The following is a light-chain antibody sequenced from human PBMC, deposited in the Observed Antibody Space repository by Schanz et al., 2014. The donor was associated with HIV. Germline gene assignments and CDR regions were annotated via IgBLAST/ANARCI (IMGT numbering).Light chain of an antibody. CDR2: GAS. V-gene: IGKV3D-15*01. CDR1: QSVSSN. J-gene: IGKJ2*01. CDR3: QQSYSATPYT. Sequence: EIVMTQSPATLSVSPGERATLSCRTSQSVSSNLAWYQQKPGQAPRLLIYGASNRAAGIPDRFSGSGSGTDFTLTITSLQFDDFATYYCQQSYSATPYTFGQGTRLEIK.